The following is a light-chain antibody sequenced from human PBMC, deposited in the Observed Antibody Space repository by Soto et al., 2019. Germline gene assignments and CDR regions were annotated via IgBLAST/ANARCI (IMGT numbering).Light chain of an antibody. CDR2: EVS. J-gene: IGLJ1*01. CDR1: SRDVESYNL. V-gene: IGLV2-23*02. Sequence: QSVLPQPASVSGSPGQSSTISCTGTSRDVESYNLVSWYQQHPGKAPKLMIYEVSKRPSGVFNRFSCSKSGNTASLTISWLQAEDEADYYCCSYAGSSTYVFGTGTKVTVL. CDR3: CSYAGSSTYV.